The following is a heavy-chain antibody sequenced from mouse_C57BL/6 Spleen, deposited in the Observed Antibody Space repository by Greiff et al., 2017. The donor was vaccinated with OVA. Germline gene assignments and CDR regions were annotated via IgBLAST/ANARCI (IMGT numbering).Heavy chain of an antibody. D-gene: IGHD2-3*01. CDR2: IDPSDSET. V-gene: IGHV1-52*01. CDR1: GYTFTSYW. J-gene: IGHJ3*01. CDR3: ARGEIYDGYYFAY. Sequence: QVQLQQPGAELVRPGSSVKLSCKASGYTFTSYWMHWVKQRPIQGLEWIGNIDPSDSETHYNQKFKDKATLTVDKSSSTAYMQLSSLTSEDSAVYYCARGEIYDGYYFAYWGQGTLVTVSA.